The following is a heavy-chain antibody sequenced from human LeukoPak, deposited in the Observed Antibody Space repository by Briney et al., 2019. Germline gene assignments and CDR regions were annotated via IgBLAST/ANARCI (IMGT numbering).Heavy chain of an antibody. D-gene: IGHD2-2*01. CDR3: ARHASLYCSSTSCYPDAFDI. J-gene: IGHJ3*02. CDR2: INHSGST. V-gene: IGHV4-34*01. CDR1: GGSFSGYY. Sequence: KASETLSLTCAVYGGSFSGYYWSWIRQPPGKGLEWIGEINHSGSTNYNPSLKSRVTISVDTSKNQFSLKLSSVTAADTAVYYCARHASLYCSSTSCYPDAFDIWGQGTMVTVSS.